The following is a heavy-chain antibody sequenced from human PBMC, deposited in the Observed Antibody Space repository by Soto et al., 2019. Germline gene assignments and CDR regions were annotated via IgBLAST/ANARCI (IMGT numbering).Heavy chain of an antibody. D-gene: IGHD1-26*01. Sequence: GGSLRLSCAASGFTFSSYGMHWVRQAPGKGLEWVAVISYDGSNKYYADSVKGRFTISRDNSKNTLYLQMNSLRAEDTAVYYCAKPRWVTYYYGMDVWGQGTTVTVS. CDR1: GFTFSSYG. CDR2: ISYDGSNK. CDR3: AKPRWVTYYYGMDV. V-gene: IGHV3-30*18. J-gene: IGHJ6*02.